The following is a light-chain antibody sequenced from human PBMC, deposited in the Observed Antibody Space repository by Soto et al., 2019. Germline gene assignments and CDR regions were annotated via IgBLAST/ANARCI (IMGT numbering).Light chain of an antibody. V-gene: IGLV5-45*03. Sequence: QLVLTQPSSLSASPGASASLTCTLRSGINVGTYRIYWYQQKPGSPPQYLLRYKSDSDKQQGSGVPSRFSGSKDASANVGILLICGLQSEDEADYYCMIWYASSWVFGGGTKLTVL. CDR1: SGINVGTYR. CDR2: YKSDSDK. J-gene: IGLJ3*02. CDR3: MIWYASSWV.